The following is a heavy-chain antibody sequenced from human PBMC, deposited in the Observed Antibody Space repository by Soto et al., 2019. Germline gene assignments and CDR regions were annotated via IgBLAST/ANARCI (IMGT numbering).Heavy chain of an antibody. CDR2: IYYSGST. D-gene: IGHD1-7*01. Sequence: PSETLSLTCTVSGGSISSGDYYWSWIRQPPGKGLEWIGYIYYSGSTYYSPSLKSRVTISVDTSKNQFSLKLSSVTAADTAVYYCASEDVGGLTGTPSGYGMDVWGQGTTVTVSS. CDR1: GGSISSGDYY. V-gene: IGHV4-30-4*01. CDR3: ASEDVGGLTGTPSGYGMDV. J-gene: IGHJ6*02.